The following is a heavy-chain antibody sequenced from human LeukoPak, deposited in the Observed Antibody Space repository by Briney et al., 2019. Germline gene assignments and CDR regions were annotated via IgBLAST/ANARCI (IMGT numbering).Heavy chain of an antibody. CDR1: GGSISSSDYY. Sequence: SETLSLTCIVSGGSISSSDYYWGWIRQPPGKGLEWMGRIYYGGSTYSNPSLKRRVTISVDTSMNKFSLKLKFVPTADTAVYYCERALAYGSGGACTRGYNWFEPWGQGTLVPVSS. CDR2: IYYGGST. CDR3: ERALAYGSGGACTRGYNWFEP. J-gene: IGHJ5*02. D-gene: IGHD2-21*02. V-gene: IGHV4-39*01.